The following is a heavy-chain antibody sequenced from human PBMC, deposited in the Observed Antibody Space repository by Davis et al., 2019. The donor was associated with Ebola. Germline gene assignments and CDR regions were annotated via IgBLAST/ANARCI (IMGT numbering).Heavy chain of an antibody. CDR1: GGSISSYY. CDR3: ARGNWGSMYFEL. J-gene: IGHJ2*01. V-gene: IGHV4-59*12. D-gene: IGHD7-27*01. CDR2: INSNGDT. Sequence: SETLSLTCTVSGGSISSYYWSWIRQPPGKGLEWIGEINSNGDTNYSPSLHSRVSMSMDTSRIHFSLGLKSVTAADTAVYYCARGNWGSMYFELWDRGTLVTVAS.